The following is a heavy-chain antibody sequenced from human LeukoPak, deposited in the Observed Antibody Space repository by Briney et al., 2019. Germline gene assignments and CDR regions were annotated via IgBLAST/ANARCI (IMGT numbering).Heavy chain of an antibody. CDR1: GYTFTGYY. D-gene: IGHD6-13*01. Sequence: ASVKVSCKASGYTFTGYYMHWVRQAPGQGLEWMGWINPNSGGTNYAQKFQGRVTMTRDTSISTAYMELSRLRSDDTAVYYCARNAGIAAAKPYYYYMDVWGKGTTVTVSS. J-gene: IGHJ6*03. V-gene: IGHV1-2*02. CDR2: INPNSGGT. CDR3: ARNAGIAAAKPYYYYMDV.